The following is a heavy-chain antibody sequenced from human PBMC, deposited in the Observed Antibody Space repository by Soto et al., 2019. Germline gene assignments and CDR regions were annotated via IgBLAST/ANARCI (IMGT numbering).Heavy chain of an antibody. J-gene: IGHJ6*02. V-gene: IGHV1-18*04. CDR2: ISAYNGNT. CDR3: ARFTGGSYNTYYFYYGMDV. Sequence: GPSVKVSCKASGYTFTSYGISWVRQAPGQGLDWMGWISAYNGNTKYAQDLQGRVTMTTDTSTSTAYMELRSLRSDDTAVYYCARFTGGSYNTYYFYYGMDVWGQGTTVTVSS. CDR1: GYTFTSYG. D-gene: IGHD2-15*01.